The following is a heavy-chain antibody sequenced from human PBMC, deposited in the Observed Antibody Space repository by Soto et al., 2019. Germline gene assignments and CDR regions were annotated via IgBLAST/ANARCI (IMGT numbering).Heavy chain of an antibody. D-gene: IGHD1-26*01. CDR2: INPNSGGT. CDR3: ARDHRGSYSYYYYGMDV. V-gene: IGHV1-2*04. Sequence: ASVKVSCKASGYTFTGHYMHWVRQAPGQGLEWMGWINPNSGGTNYAEKFQGWVTMTRDTSISTAYMELSRLRSDDTAVYYCARDHRGSYSYYYYGMDVWGQGTTVTVSS. CDR1: GYTFTGHY. J-gene: IGHJ6*02.